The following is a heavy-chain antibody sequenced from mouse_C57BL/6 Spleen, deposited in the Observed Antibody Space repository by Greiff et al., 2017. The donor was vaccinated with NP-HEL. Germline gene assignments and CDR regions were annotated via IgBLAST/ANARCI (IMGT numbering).Heavy chain of an antibody. D-gene: IGHD2-3*01. CDR3: ARHAIYDGPFGAMDY. CDR2: INSDGGST. Sequence: EVKLMESGGGLVQPGESLKLSCESNEYEFPSHDMSWVRKTPEKRLELVAAINSDGGSTYYPDTMERRFIISRDNTKKTLYLQMSSLRSEDTALYYCARHAIYDGPFGAMDYWGQGTSVTVSS. J-gene: IGHJ4*01. CDR1: EYEFPSHD. V-gene: IGHV5-2*01.